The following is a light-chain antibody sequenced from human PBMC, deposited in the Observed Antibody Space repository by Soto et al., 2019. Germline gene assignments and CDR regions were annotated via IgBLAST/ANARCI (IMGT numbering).Light chain of an antibody. CDR2: GAS. V-gene: IGKV3-20*01. Sequence: EIVLTQSPGTLSLSPGERATISCRASQSVSSSYLAWYQQKPGQAPRLLIYGASSRATGTPDRFSGSGSGTDFALTISRLEPEDFAVYYCQQYGSSSYTFGQGTKLEIK. CDR3: QQYGSSSYT. CDR1: QSVSSSY. J-gene: IGKJ2*01.